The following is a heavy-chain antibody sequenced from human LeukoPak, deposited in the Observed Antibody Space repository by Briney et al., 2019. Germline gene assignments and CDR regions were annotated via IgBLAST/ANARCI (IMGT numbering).Heavy chain of an antibody. V-gene: IGHV4-30-2*01. D-gene: IGHD3-22*01. Sequence: SETLSLTCTVSGGSISSGGYYWSWIRQPPGKGLEWIGYIYHSGSTYYNPSLKSRVTISVDRSKNQFSLKLSSVTAADTAVYYCARVYDEDAFDIWGQGTMVTVSS. CDR1: GGSISSGGYY. J-gene: IGHJ3*02. CDR3: ARVYDEDAFDI. CDR2: IYHSGST.